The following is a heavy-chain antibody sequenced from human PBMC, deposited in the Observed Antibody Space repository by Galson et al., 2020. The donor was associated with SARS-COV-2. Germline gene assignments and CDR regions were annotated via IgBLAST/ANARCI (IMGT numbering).Heavy chain of an antibody. V-gene: IGHV3-23*01. CDR1: GFTLSSYV. CDR2: LNNNGDTT. Sequence: GESLKTSCAASGFTLSSYVMSWVRQAPGTGQEWVSDLNNNGDTTYYADPVKGRFTISRDNSKNTLDLHMNSLRAEDMAVYYCAKLDRVYTGSYYLWYFDLWGRGTLVTVSS. CDR3: AKLDRVYTGSYYLWYFDL. J-gene: IGHJ2*01. D-gene: IGHD1-26*01.